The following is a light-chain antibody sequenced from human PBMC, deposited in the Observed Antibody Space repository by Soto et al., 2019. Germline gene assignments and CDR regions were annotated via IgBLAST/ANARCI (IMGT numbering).Light chain of an antibody. V-gene: IGLV1-40*01. CDR2: GNS. Sequence: QSVLTQPPSVSGAPGQRVTISCTGSSSNIGAGYDVHWYQQLPGTAPKLLIYGNSNRPSGVPDRFSRSKSGTSASLAITGLQAEDEADYYCQSYASSLSAVVFGGGTKLTVL. CDR3: QSYASSLSAVV. CDR1: SSNIGAGYD. J-gene: IGLJ2*01.